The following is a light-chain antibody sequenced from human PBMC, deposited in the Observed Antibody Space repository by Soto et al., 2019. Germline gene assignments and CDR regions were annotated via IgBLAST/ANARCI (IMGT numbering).Light chain of an antibody. CDR3: QYWDNYSWT. CDR1: QSITDW. J-gene: IGKJ1*01. Sequence: DIQMTQSPSTLSASVGDRVTITCRASQSITDWLAWYQQKPGKAPKFLIYKAYTLEGGVPSRFSGSGSGTAFTLTISSVQPDDFATYYCQYWDNYSWTFGQGTKVEIK. V-gene: IGKV1-5*03. CDR2: KAY.